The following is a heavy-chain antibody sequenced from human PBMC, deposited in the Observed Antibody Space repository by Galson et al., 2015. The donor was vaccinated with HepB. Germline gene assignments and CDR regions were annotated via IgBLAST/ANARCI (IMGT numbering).Heavy chain of an antibody. D-gene: IGHD6-13*01. CDR2: IYYSGST. J-gene: IGHJ4*02. V-gene: IGHV4-59*01. CDR3: ARVNTLFPGIAAAGPYYFDY. Sequence: LSLTCTVSGGSISSYYWSWIRQPPGKGLEWIGYIYYSGSTNYNPSLKSRVTISADTSKNQFSLKLSSVTAADTAVYYCARVNTLFPGIAAAGPYYFDYWGQGTLVTVSS. CDR1: GGSISSYY.